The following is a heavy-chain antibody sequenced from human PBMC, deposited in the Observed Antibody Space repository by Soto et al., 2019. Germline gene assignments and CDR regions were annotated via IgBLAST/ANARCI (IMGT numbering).Heavy chain of an antibody. CDR2: IWYDGSNK. J-gene: IGHJ4*02. CDR1: GFTFSSYG. V-gene: IGHV3-33*01. CDR3: AREGLRGYCGSTSCYVY. D-gene: IGHD2-2*01. Sequence: GGSLRLSCAASGFTFSSYGMHWVRQAPGKGLEWVAVIWYDGSNKYYADSVKGRFTISRDNSKNTLYLQMNSLRAEDTAVYYCAREGLRGYCGSTSCYVYWGQGTLVTVSS.